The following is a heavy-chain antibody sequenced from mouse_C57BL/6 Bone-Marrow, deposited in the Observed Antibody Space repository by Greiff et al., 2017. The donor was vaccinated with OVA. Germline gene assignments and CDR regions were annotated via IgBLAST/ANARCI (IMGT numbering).Heavy chain of an antibody. CDR2: IDPETGGT. J-gene: IGHJ4*01. V-gene: IGHV1-15*01. D-gene: IGHD2-5*01. Sequence: VQLQESGAELVRPGASVTLSCKASGYTFTDYEMHWVKQTPVHGLEWIGAIDPETGGTAYNQKFKGKAILTADKSSSTAYMELSSLTSEDSAVYYGTRGYSNYYAMDYWGQGTSVTVSS. CDR1: GYTFTDYE. CDR3: TRGYSNYYAMDY.